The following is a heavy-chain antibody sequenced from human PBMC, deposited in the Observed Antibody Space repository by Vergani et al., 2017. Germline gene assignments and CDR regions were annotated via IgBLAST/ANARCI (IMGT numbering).Heavy chain of an antibody. J-gene: IGHJ4*02. CDR1: GGSISSGDYY. CDR2: IYYSGST. CDR3: ARGSGSGYYQSVEEDYFDY. V-gene: IGHV4-30-4*08. Sequence: QVQLQESGPGLVKPSQTLSLTCTVSGGSISSGDYYWSWIRQPPGKGLEWIGYIYYSGSTYYNPSLKSRVTISVDTSKNQFSLKLSSVTAADTAVYYCARGSGSGYYQSVEEDYFDYWGQGTLVTVSS. D-gene: IGHD3-22*01.